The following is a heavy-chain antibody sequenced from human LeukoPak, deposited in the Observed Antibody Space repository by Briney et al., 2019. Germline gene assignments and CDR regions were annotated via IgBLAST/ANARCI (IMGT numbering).Heavy chain of an antibody. V-gene: IGHV5-51*01. CDR1: GYTFTTYY. CDR3: ARAAYCGPAKCYDHELDY. Sequence: GESLKISCKGSGYTFTTYYIGWVRQMPGKGLEWMGIVNPGDSDTRYSPSFQGQVTLSVDKSFSTAYLQWSSLKASDTATYYCARAAYCGPAKCYDHELDYWGQGTLVTVSS. CDR2: VNPGDSDT. J-gene: IGHJ4*02. D-gene: IGHD2-21*01.